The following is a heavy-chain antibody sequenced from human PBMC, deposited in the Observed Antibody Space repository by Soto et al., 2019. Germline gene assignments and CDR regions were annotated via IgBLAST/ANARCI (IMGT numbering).Heavy chain of an antibody. CDR1: GGSISSGDYY. CDR3: ARDGYYDILTGYHKCDDAFDI. V-gene: IGHV4-30-4*01. J-gene: IGHJ3*02. Sequence: PSETLSLTCTVSGGSISSGDYYWSWIRQPPGKGLEWIGYIYYSGSTYYNLSLKSRVTISVDTSKNQFSLKLSSVTAADTAVYYCARDGYYDILTGYHKCDDAFDIWGQGTMVTVSS. CDR2: IYYSGST. D-gene: IGHD3-9*01.